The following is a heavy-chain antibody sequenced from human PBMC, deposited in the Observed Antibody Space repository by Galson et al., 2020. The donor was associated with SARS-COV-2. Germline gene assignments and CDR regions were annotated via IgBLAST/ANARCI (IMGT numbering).Heavy chain of an antibody. V-gene: IGHV5-51*01. J-gene: IGHJ5*02. Sequence: HGESLKISCKGSGYSFSSYWIGWVRQMPGKGLEWMGIIYPGDSEIRYSPSFEGRVTISVDKSISTAYLQWSSLKASDTAIYYCARHPYCTNGVCYWVGGKWFEPWGQGTLVTVSS. CDR2: IYPGDSEI. D-gene: IGHD2-8*01. CDR3: ARHPYCTNGVCYWVGGKWFEP. CDR1: GYSFSSYW.